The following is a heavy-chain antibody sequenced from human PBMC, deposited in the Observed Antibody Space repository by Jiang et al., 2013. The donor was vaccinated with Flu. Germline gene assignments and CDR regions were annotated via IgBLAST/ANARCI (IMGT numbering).Heavy chain of an antibody. J-gene: IGHJ4*02. CDR1: GGSISSYY. CDR2: IYYSGST. Sequence: PGLVKPSETLSLTCTVSGGSISSYYWSWIRQPPGKGLEWIGYIYYSGSTNYNPSLKSRVTISVDTSKNQFSLKLSSVTAADTAVYYCARGEWLPTDQRLYYFDYWGQGTLVTVSS. CDR3: ARGEWLPTDQRLYYFDY. V-gene: IGHV4-59*01. D-gene: IGHD5-12*01.